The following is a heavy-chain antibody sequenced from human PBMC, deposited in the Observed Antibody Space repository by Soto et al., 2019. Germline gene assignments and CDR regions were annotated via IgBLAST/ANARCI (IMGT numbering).Heavy chain of an antibody. CDR2: ISAYNGKT. J-gene: IGHJ6*02. CDR1: GYTFTSYG. Sequence: QVQLVQSGGEVKKPGASVKLSCTASGYTFTSYGINWVRQAPGQGLEWMGWISAYNGKTNYAQKVQGRVTMTTDTSTRTAYMDLRSLRSDDTAVYYCARGCGVNYYHGMDVWGQGTTVTVSS. D-gene: IGHD6-25*01. V-gene: IGHV1-18*01. CDR3: ARGCGVNYYHGMDV.